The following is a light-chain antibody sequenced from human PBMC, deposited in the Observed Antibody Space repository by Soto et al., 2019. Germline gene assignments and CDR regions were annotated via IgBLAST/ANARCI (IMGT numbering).Light chain of an antibody. CDR1: QNVRNNY. J-gene: IGKJ1*01. CDR2: GTS. Sequence: ELTQSPGTLSLSPGERATLSCRASQNVRNNYLGWYQQKPGQAPRLLIYGTSIRATGIPDRFSGSGSGTDFTLTITRLEPEDFAVYYCQLYGNSRTFGQGTKVDI. CDR3: QLYGNSRT. V-gene: IGKV3-20*01.